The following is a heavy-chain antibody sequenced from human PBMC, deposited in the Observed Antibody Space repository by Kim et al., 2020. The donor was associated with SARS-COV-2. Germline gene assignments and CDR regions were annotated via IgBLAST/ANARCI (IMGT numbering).Heavy chain of an antibody. CDR2: IIPIFGTA. D-gene: IGHD3-9*01. CDR1: GGTFSSYA. CDR3: SLLRYFDWPRSQFDY. V-gene: IGHV1-69*13. J-gene: IGHJ4*02. Sequence: SVKVSCKASGGTFSSYAISWVRQAPGQGLEWMGGIIPIFGTANYAQKFQGRVTITADESTSTAYMELSSLRSEDTAVYYCSLLRYFDWPRSQFDYWGQGTLVTVSS.